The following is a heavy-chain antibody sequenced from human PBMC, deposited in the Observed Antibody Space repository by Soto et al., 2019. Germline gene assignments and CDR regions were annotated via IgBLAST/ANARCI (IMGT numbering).Heavy chain of an antibody. CDR2: INQDGSET. CDR3: ARDGSTSWYSYDYHGMDV. V-gene: IGHV3-7*05. Sequence: EVQLVESGGGLVQPGGSLRLSCGASGSTLRTYWLSWVRQVPGKGLEWVANINQDGSETNYVDSVKGRFTISRDNAKNSLYLQMSSLRAEDTALYYCARDGSTSWYSYDYHGMDVWGQGTTVTVSS. D-gene: IGHD5-18*01. CDR1: GSTLRTYW. J-gene: IGHJ6*02.